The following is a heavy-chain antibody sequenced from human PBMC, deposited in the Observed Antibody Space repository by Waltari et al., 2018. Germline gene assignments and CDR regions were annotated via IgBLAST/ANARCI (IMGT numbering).Heavy chain of an antibody. CDR2: SNAGNGNT. D-gene: IGHD3-16*01. Sequence: QVQLVQSGAEVKKPGASVKVSCKASGYTFTSYAMHWVRQAPGQRLEWMGWSNAGNGNTKYSQKFQGRVTITRDTAASTAYMELSSLRSEDTAVYYCARGGGYDKPDYWGQGTLVTVSS. CDR1: GYTFTSYA. V-gene: IGHV1-3*01. CDR3: ARGGGYDKPDY. J-gene: IGHJ4*02.